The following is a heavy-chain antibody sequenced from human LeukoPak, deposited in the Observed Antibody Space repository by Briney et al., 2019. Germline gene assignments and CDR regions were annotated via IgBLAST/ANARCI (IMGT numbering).Heavy chain of an antibody. CDR1: GFTFSSYS. V-gene: IGHV3-21*01. Sequence: GSLRLSCAASGFTFSSYSMNWVRQAPGKGLEWVSSISSSSSYIYYADSVEGRFTISRDKAKNSLYLQMNSLRAEDTAIYYCAREGMVATFDYWGQGTLVTVSS. CDR2: ISSSSSYI. CDR3: AREGMVATFDY. J-gene: IGHJ4*02. D-gene: IGHD5-12*01.